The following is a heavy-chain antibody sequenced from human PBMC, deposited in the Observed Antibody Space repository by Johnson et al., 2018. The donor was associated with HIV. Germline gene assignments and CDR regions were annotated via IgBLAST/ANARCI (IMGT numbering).Heavy chain of an antibody. V-gene: IGHV3-NL1*01. CDR2: IYSGGST. Sequence: QMQLVESGGGVVRPGGSLRFSCAASGFIFDDYGMNWVRQAPGKGLEWVSVIYSGGSTYYADSVKGRFTISRDNSKNTLYLQMNSLRAGDTALYFCAREPVAGPGRNAFDIWGQGTMVTVSS. CDR3: AREPVAGPGRNAFDI. J-gene: IGHJ3*02. CDR1: GFIFDDYG. D-gene: IGHD6-19*01.